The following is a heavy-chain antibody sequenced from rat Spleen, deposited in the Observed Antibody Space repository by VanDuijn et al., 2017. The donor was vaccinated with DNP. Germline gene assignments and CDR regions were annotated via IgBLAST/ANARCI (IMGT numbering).Heavy chain of an antibody. Sequence: EVQLQESGPGLVKPSQSLSLICSVTGYSITSNYWGWIRKFPGNKMEWIGHISYSGSTSYNPSLKSRISITRDTSKNQLFLQVNSVTTEDTATYYCARWPGYNPPYAMDAWGQGTSVTVSS. J-gene: IGHJ4*01. CDR3: ARWPGYNPPYAMDA. D-gene: IGHD1-4*01. V-gene: IGHV3-1*01. CDR2: ISYSGST. CDR1: GYSITSNY.